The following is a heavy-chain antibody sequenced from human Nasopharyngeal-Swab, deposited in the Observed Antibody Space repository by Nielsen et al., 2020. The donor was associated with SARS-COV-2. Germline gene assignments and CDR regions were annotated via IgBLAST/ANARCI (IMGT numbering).Heavy chain of an antibody. J-gene: IGHJ4*02. CDR2: IYPRDSDT. CDR3: VAAAGNNYFDY. V-gene: IGHV5-51*01. CDR1: GYSFTTNW. Sequence: GESLKISCKGSGYSFTTNWIVWVRQMPGKGLEWMGIIYPRDSDTRYSPSFQGQVTISADKSISTAYLQWSSLKASDTAMYYCVAAAGNNYFDYWGQGTLVTVSS. D-gene: IGHD6-13*01.